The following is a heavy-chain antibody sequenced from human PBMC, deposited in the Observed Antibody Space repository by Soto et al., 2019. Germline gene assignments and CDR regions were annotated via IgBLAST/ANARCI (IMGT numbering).Heavy chain of an antibody. CDR2: IIAYSGNT. D-gene: IGHD2-2*01. Sequence: ASVKVSCKASGYTFTSYGISWVRQAPVQVLELRVWIIAYSGNTNYSQKLQGRVTITADTSTITSYMELRIVISEDTAVYYCARDXXYXSSTSCYLIPSWAPFDFWGQGTLVTVSS. V-gene: IGHV1-18*01. CDR3: ARDXXYXSSTSCYLIPSWAPFDF. CDR1: GYTFTSYG. J-gene: IGHJ4*02.